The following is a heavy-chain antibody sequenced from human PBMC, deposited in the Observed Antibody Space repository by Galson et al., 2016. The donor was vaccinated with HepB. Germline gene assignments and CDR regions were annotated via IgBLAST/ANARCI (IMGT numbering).Heavy chain of an antibody. CDR2: ISYNGGNK. CDR3: ARGSRLKSDAHYFDY. V-gene: IGHV3-30-3*01. D-gene: IGHD3-10*01. J-gene: IGHJ4*02. CDR1: GFSFSNYA. Sequence: SLRLSCAASGFSFSNYAVHWVRQAPGTGLEWVAVISYNGGNKYYAASVKGRFTISRDNSKNTLYLQMNSLTTEDTAMYCCARGSRLKSDAHYFDYWGPGTLVTVSS.